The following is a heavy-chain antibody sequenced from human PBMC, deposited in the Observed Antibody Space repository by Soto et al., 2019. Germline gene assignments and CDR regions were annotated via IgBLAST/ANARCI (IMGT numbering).Heavy chain of an antibody. CDR1: GYTFTSYY. CDR3: TRSIITTAGTDAFDL. V-gene: IGHV1-46*03. J-gene: IGHJ3*01. D-gene: IGHD6-13*01. CDR2: ISPSSGGT. Sequence: QVQLVQSGAEVKKPGASVRVSCKASGYTFTSYYIHWVRQAPGQGPEWMGMISPSSGGTDYAQKFQGRVTMTRGTSTSTVYMELSSLRSEDTAVYFCTRSIITTAGTDAFDLWGQGTLVTVSS.